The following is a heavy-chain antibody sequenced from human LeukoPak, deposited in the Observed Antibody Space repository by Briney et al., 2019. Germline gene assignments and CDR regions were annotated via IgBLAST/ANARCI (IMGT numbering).Heavy chain of an antibody. CDR1: GFTFSSYA. Sequence: GGSLRLSCAASGFTFSSYAMSWVRQAPGKGLEWVSAITASADNTYYADSVKGRFTISRDNSRNTLFLQMNSLRAEDTAVYYCAKDPLMYSSSWCPNWFGPWGQGTLVTVSS. J-gene: IGHJ5*02. CDR2: ITASADNT. CDR3: AKDPLMYSSSWCPNWFGP. V-gene: IGHV3-23*01. D-gene: IGHD6-13*01.